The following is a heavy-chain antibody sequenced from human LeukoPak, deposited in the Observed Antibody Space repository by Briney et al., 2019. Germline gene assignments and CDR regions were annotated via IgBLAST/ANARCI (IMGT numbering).Heavy chain of an antibody. Sequence: GASVKVSCKSSGFTFTDHYKHWVRRGPGQGLEWVGYIGTPSTFTSSLQAFQGRVTMTRDASMSTAYMELTRLTSDDTAVYYCVREGEGPLTKDFDYWGQGTLVTVSS. V-gene: IGHV1-2*02. CDR2: IGTPSTFT. CDR1: GFTFTDHY. CDR3: VREGEGPLTKDFDY. J-gene: IGHJ4*02. D-gene: IGHD2-2*01.